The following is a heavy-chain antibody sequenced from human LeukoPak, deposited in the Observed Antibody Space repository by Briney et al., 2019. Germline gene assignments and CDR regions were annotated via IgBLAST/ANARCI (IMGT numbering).Heavy chain of an antibody. Sequence: GASVKVSCKASGGTFSSYAVSWVRQAPGQGLEWMGGIIPIFGTANYAQKFQGSVTITADESTSTAYMELSSLRSEDTAVYYCARESDVDTAMFVYYFDYWGQGTLVTVSS. CDR3: ARESDVDTAMFVYYFDY. CDR1: GGTFSSYA. V-gene: IGHV1-69*13. J-gene: IGHJ4*02. D-gene: IGHD5-18*01. CDR2: IIPIFGTA.